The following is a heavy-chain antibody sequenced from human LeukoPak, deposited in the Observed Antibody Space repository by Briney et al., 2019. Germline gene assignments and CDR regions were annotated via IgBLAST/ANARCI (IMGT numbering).Heavy chain of an antibody. J-gene: IGHJ3*02. V-gene: IGHV3-7*05. CDR3: AREVGGSAFDI. CDR1: GFTFSSYL. CDR2: IRGDGSKE. Sequence: PGGSLRLSCAASGFTFSSYLMSWVRQAPGKGLEWVATIRGDGSKEFYVDSVKGRFTISRHNSKNTLYLQMNSLRAEDTAVYYCAREVGGSAFDIWGQGTMVTVSS. D-gene: IGHD3-16*01.